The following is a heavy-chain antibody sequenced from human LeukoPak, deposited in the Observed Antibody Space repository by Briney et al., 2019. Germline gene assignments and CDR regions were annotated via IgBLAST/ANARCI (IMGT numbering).Heavy chain of an antibody. D-gene: IGHD2-15*01. CDR3: ARQDCSGGSCYSGCDY. V-gene: IGHV5-51*01. Sequence: GESLKISCKGSGYSFTSYWIGWVRQMPGKGLEWMGIIYPVDADTSYSPSFQGQVTISADKSISSAYLQWSSLKASDPAMYYCARQDCSGGSCYSGCDYWGQGTLVPSPQ. CDR1: GYSFTSYW. J-gene: IGHJ4*02. CDR2: IYPVDADT.